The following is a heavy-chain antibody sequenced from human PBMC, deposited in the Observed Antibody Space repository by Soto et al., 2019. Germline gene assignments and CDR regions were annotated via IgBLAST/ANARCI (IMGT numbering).Heavy chain of an antibody. Sequence: PGGSLRLSCAASGFTFSSYSMNWVRQAPGKGLEWVSYISSSSSTIYYADSVKGRFTISRDNAKNSLYLQMNSLRDEDTAVYYCARGLRSGSPLYGMDVWGQGTTVTVSS. CDR1: GFTFSSYS. CDR3: ARGLRSGSPLYGMDV. J-gene: IGHJ6*02. V-gene: IGHV3-48*02. CDR2: ISSSSSTI. D-gene: IGHD6-25*01.